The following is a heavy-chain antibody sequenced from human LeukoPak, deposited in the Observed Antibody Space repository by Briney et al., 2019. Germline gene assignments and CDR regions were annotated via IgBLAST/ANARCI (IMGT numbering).Heavy chain of an antibody. Sequence: ASVKVSCKASGGTFSSYAISWVRQAPGQGLEWMGWISAYNGNTNYAQKLQGRVTMTTDTSTSTAYMELRSLRSDDTAVYYCARGRGYSYGNWFDPWGQGTLVTVSS. CDR2: ISAYNGNT. J-gene: IGHJ5*02. D-gene: IGHD5-18*01. CDR1: GGTFSSYA. CDR3: ARGRGYSYGNWFDP. V-gene: IGHV1-18*01.